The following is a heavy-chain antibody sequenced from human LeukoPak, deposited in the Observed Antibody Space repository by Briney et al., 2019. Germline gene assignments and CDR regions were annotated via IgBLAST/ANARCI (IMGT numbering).Heavy chain of an antibody. Sequence: PGGSLRLSCAASGFTFSSYAMSWVRQAPGKGLEWVSAISGSGGSTYYADSVKGRFTISSDNSKNTLYLQMNSLRAEDTAVYYCAKDPSYYYDSSGYYYFDYWGQGTLVTVSS. CDR2: ISGSGGST. CDR1: GFTFSSYA. D-gene: IGHD3-22*01. V-gene: IGHV3-23*01. CDR3: AKDPSYYYDSSGYYYFDY. J-gene: IGHJ4*02.